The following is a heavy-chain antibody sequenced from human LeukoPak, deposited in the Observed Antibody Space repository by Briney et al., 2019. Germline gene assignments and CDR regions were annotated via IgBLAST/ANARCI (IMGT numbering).Heavy chain of an antibody. CDR1: GFNFKNYW. CDR2: IINDGSST. CDR3: ARVAGGDKYGGRDY. D-gene: IGHD3-16*01. V-gene: IGHV3-74*01. Sequence: PGGSLRLSCAASGFNFKNYWMHWVRQAPGKGLEWVSRIINDGSSTTYADSVKGRFTISRDNAKDTLYLQMNSLRVEDTAVYYCARVAGGDKYGGRDYWGQGALVIVSS. J-gene: IGHJ4*02.